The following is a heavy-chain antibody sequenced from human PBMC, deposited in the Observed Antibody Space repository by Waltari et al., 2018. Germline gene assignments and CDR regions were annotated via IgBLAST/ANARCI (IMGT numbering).Heavy chain of an antibody. D-gene: IGHD3-3*01. Sequence: QVQLQESGPGLVKPSETLSLTCTVSGYSISSGYYWGWIRQPPGKGLEWIGSIYHSGSTYYNPSLKSRVTISVDTSKNQFSLKLSSVTAADTAVYYCARDITIFGVVISRYFDYWGQGTLVTVSS. CDR2: IYHSGST. CDR1: GYSISSGYY. J-gene: IGHJ4*02. V-gene: IGHV4-38-2*02. CDR3: ARDITIFGVVISRYFDY.